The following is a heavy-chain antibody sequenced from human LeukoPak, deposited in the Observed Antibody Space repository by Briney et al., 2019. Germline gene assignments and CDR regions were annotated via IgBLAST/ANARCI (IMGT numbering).Heavy chain of an antibody. CDR2: IRYDGSNK. CDR3: AKDNGRFGELLPTHYFDY. V-gene: IGHV3-30*02. D-gene: IGHD3-10*01. J-gene: IGHJ4*02. CDR1: GFTFSSYG. Sequence: GGSLRLSCAASGFTFSSYGMHWVRQAPGKGLEWVAFIRYDGSNKYYADSVKGRLTISRDNSKNTLYLQMNSLRAEDTAVYYCAKDNGRFGELLPTHYFDYWGQGTLVTVSS.